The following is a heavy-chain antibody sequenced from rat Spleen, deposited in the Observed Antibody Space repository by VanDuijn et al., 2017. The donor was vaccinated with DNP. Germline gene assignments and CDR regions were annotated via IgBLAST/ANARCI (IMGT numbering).Heavy chain of an antibody. J-gene: IGHJ2*01. CDR1: GFSLTSNG. V-gene: IGHV2S12*01. D-gene: IGHD1-11*01. Sequence: QVQLKESGPGLLQPSQTLSLTCTVSGFSLTSNGVSWVRRPPGKGLEWIASISSGGDTYYNSPFKSRLSISRDTSKRQVFLKMNSLQTEDTAIYFCTKGGYGGYFDYWGQGVVVTVSS. CDR2: ISSGGDT. CDR3: TKGGYGGYFDY.